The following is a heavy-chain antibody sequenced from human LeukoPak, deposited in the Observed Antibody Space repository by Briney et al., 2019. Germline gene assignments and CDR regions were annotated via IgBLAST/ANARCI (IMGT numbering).Heavy chain of an antibody. V-gene: IGHV4-38-2*01. Sequence: GSLRLSCAASGFTFSSYAMSWVRQPPGKGLEWIGSIYHSGYTYYNPSLKSRVTISVDTSKNQFPLKLSSVTAADTAVYYCARQDTVSLVLDWFDPWGQGTLVTVSS. J-gene: IGHJ5*02. CDR2: IYHSGYT. D-gene: IGHD5-18*01. CDR3: ARQDTVSLVLDWFDP. CDR1: GFTFSSYA.